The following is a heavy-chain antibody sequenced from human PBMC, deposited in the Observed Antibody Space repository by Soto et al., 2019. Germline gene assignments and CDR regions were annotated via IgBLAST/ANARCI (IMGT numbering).Heavy chain of an antibody. V-gene: IGHV3-30*18. CDR1: GFTFSSYG. CDR2: ISYDGSNK. Sequence: QVQLLESGGGLVQPGRSLRLSCAASGFTFSSYGLHWVRQAPGKGLEWVAVISYDGSNKYYADSVKGRFTISRDNSKNTLYLQMNSLRAEDTAVYYCAKDRGGAGNYDSSGYHHLDYWGQGTLVTVSS. J-gene: IGHJ4*02. D-gene: IGHD3-22*01. CDR3: AKDRGGAGNYDSSGYHHLDY.